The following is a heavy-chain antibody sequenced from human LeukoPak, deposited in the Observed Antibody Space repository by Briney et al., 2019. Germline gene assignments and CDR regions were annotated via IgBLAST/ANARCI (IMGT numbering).Heavy chain of an antibody. CDR3: GRLNVFGYYFDY. V-gene: IGHV4-39*01. CDR1: GGSISSSRYY. Sequence: SSETLSLTCTVSGGSISSSRYYWGWIRQPPGKGLEWIGSIYFSGNTYYNPSLKSRVTISVDTSKNQFSLKLSSVTAADTAVYYCGRLNVFGYYFDYWGQGTLVTVSS. J-gene: IGHJ4*02. D-gene: IGHD3-10*01. CDR2: IYFSGNT.